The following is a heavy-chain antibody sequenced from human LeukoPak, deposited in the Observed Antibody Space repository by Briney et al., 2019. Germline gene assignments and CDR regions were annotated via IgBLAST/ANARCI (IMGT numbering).Heavy chain of an antibody. CDR1: GGTFSSYA. CDR3: ARGGRLWFGELLLMDDDYYYYGMGV. Sequence: ASVKVSCKASGGTFSSYAISWVRQAPGQGLEWMGRIIPILGIANYAQKFQGRVTITADKSTSTAYMELSSLRSEDTAVYYCARGGRLWFGELLLMDDDYYYYGMGVWGQGTTVTVSS. J-gene: IGHJ6*02. V-gene: IGHV1-69*04. D-gene: IGHD3-10*01. CDR2: IIPILGIA.